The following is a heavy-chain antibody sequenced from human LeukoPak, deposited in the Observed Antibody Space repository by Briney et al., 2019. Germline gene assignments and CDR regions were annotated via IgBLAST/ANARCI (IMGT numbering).Heavy chain of an antibody. J-gene: IGHJ5*02. CDR3: ARGRLIMLNGWFDP. V-gene: IGHV4-59*12. D-gene: IGHD3-10*01. CDR1: GGSISSYY. Sequence: SETLSLTCTVSGGSISSYYWSWIRQPPGKGLEWIGYIYYSGSTNYNPSLKSRVTISVDTSKNQFSLKLNSVTAADTAVYYCARGRLIMLNGWFDPWGQGTLVTVSS. CDR2: IYYSGST.